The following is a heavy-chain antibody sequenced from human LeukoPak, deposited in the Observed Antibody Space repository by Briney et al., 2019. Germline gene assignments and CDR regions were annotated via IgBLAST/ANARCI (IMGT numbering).Heavy chain of an antibody. V-gene: IGHV3-23*01. CDR1: GFTFSSYA. CDR2: ISGSGGST. Sequence: GGSLRLSCAASGFTFSSYAMSWVRQAPGEGLEWVSAISGSGGSTYYADSVKGRFTIPRDNSKNTLYLQMNSLRAEDTAVYYCAKDLPDIVVVVAATQGDYWGQGTLVTVSS. D-gene: IGHD2-15*01. J-gene: IGHJ4*02. CDR3: AKDLPDIVVVVAATQGDY.